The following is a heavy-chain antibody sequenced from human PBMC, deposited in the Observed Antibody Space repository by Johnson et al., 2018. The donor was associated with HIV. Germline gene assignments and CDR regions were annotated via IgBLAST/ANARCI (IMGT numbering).Heavy chain of an antibody. CDR2: ISYDGSIK. CDR3: AKSCNWGPLTLDAFDS. Sequence: QVQLVESGGGVVQSGRSLRLSCAASGFTFSSYGMHWVRQAPGKGLEWVAVISYDGSIKYYVDSLKGRFTISRDNSKNTLYLQMNSLRPEDTALYYCAKSCNWGPLTLDAFDSWGQGTKVTVSS. CDR1: GFTFSSYG. V-gene: IGHV3-30*18. D-gene: IGHD7-27*01. J-gene: IGHJ3*02.